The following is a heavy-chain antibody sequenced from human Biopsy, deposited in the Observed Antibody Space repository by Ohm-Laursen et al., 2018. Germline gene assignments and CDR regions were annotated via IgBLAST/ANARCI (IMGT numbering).Heavy chain of an antibody. CDR2: INQAGTT. D-gene: IGHD4-17*01. V-gene: IGHV4-34*01. Sequence: SDTLSLTCAVFGKTFSDYQWSWIRQPPGKGLEWIGQINQAGTTNYNPSLKSRVSISADASKYEFSLRLTSVTAADTAVYYCARHGVYGDLRMDYWGQGTLVTVSS. CDR3: ARHGVYGDLRMDY. CDR1: GKTFSDYQ. J-gene: IGHJ4*02.